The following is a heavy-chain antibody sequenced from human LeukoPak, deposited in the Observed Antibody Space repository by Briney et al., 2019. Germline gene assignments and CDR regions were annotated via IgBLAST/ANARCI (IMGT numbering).Heavy chain of an antibody. V-gene: IGHV5-51*01. Sequence: HGESLKISCKGSGYIFTNYCIGWVRQMPGKGLEWMGIIYPGDSDTRYSPSFQGQVTISADKSISTAYLQWSSLKPSDTAMYYCARSVSSLELDYWGQGTLVTVSS. CDR2: IYPGDSDT. CDR1: GYIFTNYC. CDR3: ARSVSSLELDY. J-gene: IGHJ4*02. D-gene: IGHD1-1*01.